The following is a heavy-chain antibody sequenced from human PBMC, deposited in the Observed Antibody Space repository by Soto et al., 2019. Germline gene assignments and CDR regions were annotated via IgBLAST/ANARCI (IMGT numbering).Heavy chain of an antibody. V-gene: IGHV4-59*01. CDR2: IYYSGST. CDR1: GGSISSYY. D-gene: IGHD3-16*01. J-gene: IGHJ3*02. Sequence: SETLSLTCTVSGGSISSYYWSWIRQPPGKGLEWIGYIYYSGSTNYNPSLKSRVTISVDTSKNQIYLNLSPVTAADTAVHYCARDLPIGVTHPGAFDIWGQGTMVTVSS. CDR3: ARDLPIGVTHPGAFDI.